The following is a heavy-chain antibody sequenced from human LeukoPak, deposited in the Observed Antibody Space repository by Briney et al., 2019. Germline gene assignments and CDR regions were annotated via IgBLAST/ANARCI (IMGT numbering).Heavy chain of an antibody. CDR2: IYTSGST. CDR1: GGSISSYY. J-gene: IGHJ5*02. V-gene: IGHV4-4*07. Sequence: SETLSLTCTVSGGSISSYYWSWLRQPAGKGLEWIGRIYTSGSTNYNPSLKSRVTMSVDTSKNQFSLKLSSVTAADTAVYYCARLYDYSNWFDPWGQGTPVTVSS. D-gene: IGHD4-11*01. CDR3: ARLYDYSNWFDP.